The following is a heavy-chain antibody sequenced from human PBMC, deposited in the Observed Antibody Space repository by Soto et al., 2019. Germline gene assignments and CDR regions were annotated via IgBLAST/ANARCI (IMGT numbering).Heavy chain of an antibody. J-gene: IGHJ5*01. CDR3: ARGTATDGLDS. D-gene: IGHD2-21*02. CDR2: IWYDGRNE. V-gene: IGHV3-33*01. Sequence: QVQLVESGGGVVQPGRSLTLSCVASGFTFSSYGMHWVRQAPGKGLELVAFIWYDGRNENYTDSVKGRFSISRDNSKNALYLQMNSLSADDTAVYYCARGTATDGLDSWGQGTLVTVSS. CDR1: GFTFSSYG.